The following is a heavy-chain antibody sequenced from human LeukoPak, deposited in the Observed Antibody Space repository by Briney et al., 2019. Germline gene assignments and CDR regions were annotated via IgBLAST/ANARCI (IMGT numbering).Heavy chain of an antibody. CDR1: GGSFSGYY. D-gene: IGHD5-12*01. J-gene: IGHJ4*02. V-gene: IGHV4-34*01. Sequence: EASETLSLTCAVYGGSFSGYYWSWIRQPPGKGLEWIGEINHSGSTNYNPSLKSRVTISVDTSKNQFSLKLSSVTAADTAVYYCAMSDIVAPTTFDYWGQGTLVTVSS. CDR3: AMSDIVAPTTFDY. CDR2: INHSGST.